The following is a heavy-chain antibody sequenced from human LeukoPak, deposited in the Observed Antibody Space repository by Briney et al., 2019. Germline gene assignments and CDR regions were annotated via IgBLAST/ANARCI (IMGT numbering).Heavy chain of an antibody. Sequence: SETLSLTRTVPGGSISSHYWSWIGQPPGKGLEWIGYIYYSGNSKYNPSPKSRVTISVDTSKNQFSLKLSSVTAADTAVYYCARGYYDFFGSSYYYYLDVWGKGTTVTVSS. CDR3: ARGYYDFFGSSYYYYLDV. D-gene: IGHD3-3*01. V-gene: IGHV4-59*11. J-gene: IGHJ6*03. CDR2: IYYSGNS. CDR1: GGSISSHY.